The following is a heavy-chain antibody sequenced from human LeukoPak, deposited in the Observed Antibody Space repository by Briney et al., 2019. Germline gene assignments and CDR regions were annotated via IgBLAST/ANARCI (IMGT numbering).Heavy chain of an antibody. CDR2: IYTSGST. Sequence: SETLSLTCTVSGGSISSGPYYWNWIRQPAGKGLEWIGRIYTSGSTNYNPSLKSRVTISVDTSKNQFSLKLSSVTAADTAVYYCARVSPPNDAFDIWGQGTMVTVSS. J-gene: IGHJ3*02. V-gene: IGHV4-61*02. CDR3: ARVSPPNDAFDI. CDR1: GGSISSGPYY.